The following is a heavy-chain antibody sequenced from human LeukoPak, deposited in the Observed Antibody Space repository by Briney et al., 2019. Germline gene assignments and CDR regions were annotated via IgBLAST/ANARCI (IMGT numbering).Heavy chain of an antibody. J-gene: IGHJ3*02. CDR3: ARKAPVVTDAFDI. CDR1: GYSFTSYW. CDR2: IYPGDSDT. V-gene: IGHV5-51*01. D-gene: IGHD2-21*02. Sequence: GESLKISCKGSGYSFTSYWIGWVRQMPGKGLEWMGIIYPGDSDTRYSPSFQGQVTISADKSISTAYLQWSSLKASDTAMYYCARKAPVVTDAFDIWGQGTMVTVSS.